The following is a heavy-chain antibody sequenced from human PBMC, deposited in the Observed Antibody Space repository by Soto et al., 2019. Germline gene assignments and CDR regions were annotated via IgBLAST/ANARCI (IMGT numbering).Heavy chain of an antibody. Sequence: PGGSLRLSCAASGFIFSNAWINWVRQAPGKGLEWVGRIKSKADGGTTDFAAPVKGRFAISRDDSKNMMYMQMNSLRAEDTAVYYCAKRGVTFDYWGQGTLVTVSS. V-gene: IGHV3-15*07. CDR1: GFIFSNAW. D-gene: IGHD2-21*02. CDR2: IKSKADGGTT. J-gene: IGHJ4*02. CDR3: AKRGVTFDY.